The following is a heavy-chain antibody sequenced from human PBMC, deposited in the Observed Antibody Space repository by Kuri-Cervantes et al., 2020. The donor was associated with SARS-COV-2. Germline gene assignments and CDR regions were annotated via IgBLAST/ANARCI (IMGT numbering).Heavy chain of an antibody. D-gene: IGHD3-9*01. CDR3: AREGGEEGSDYDILTGYLGAAYYYYMDV. CDR1: GYSISSGYY. Sequence: SETLSLTCTVSGYSISSGYYWGWIRQPPGKGLEWIGSIYHSGSTYYNPSLKSRVTISVDTSKNQFSLKLSSVTAADTAVYYCAREGGEEGSDYDILTGYLGAAYYYYMDVWGKGTTVTVSS. J-gene: IGHJ6*03. V-gene: IGHV4-38-2*02. CDR2: IYHSGST.